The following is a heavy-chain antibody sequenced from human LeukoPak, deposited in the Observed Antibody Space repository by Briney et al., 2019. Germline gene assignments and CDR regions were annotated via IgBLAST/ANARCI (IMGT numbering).Heavy chain of an antibody. Sequence: ASVKVSCKASGYTFTGYYMHWVRQAPGQGHERMGRINPNSGGTNYAQKFQGRVTMTRDTSISTAYMELSRLRSDDTAVYYCARDPYYDFWSGYYKRLYFDYWGQGTLVTVSS. CDR1: GYTFTGYY. D-gene: IGHD3-3*01. J-gene: IGHJ4*02. CDR2: INPNSGGT. CDR3: ARDPYYDFWSGYYKRLYFDY. V-gene: IGHV1-2*06.